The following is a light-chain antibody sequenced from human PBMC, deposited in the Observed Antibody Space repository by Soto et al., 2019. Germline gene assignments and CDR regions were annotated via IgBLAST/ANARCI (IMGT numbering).Light chain of an antibody. V-gene: IGLV1-51*01. Sequence: QSVLTQPPSVSAAPGQKVTISCSGSSSNIGNNYVSWYQQLPGTAPKLLIYDNNKRPSGIPDRFSGSKSCTSATLGITGLQTGDEADYYCGTWDSSLSGGIFGGGTKVTVL. CDR2: DNN. J-gene: IGLJ2*01. CDR3: GTWDSSLSGGI. CDR1: SSNIGNNY.